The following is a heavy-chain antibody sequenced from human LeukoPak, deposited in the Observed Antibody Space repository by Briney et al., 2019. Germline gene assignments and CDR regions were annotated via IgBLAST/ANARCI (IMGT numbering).Heavy chain of an antibody. Sequence: PGGSLRLSCAASGFTFSIYSMNWVRQAPGKGLEWVSSISSSSSYIYYADSVKGRFTISRDNAKNSLYLQMNSLRAEDTAVYYCARGSGGAFDIWGQGTMVTVSS. CDR1: GFTFSIYS. V-gene: IGHV3-21*01. CDR2: ISSSSSYI. D-gene: IGHD6-25*01. CDR3: ARGSGGAFDI. J-gene: IGHJ3*02.